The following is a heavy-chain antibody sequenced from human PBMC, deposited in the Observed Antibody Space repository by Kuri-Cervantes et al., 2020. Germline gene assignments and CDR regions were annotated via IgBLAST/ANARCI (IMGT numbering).Heavy chain of an antibody. CDR2: ISYDGSNK. J-gene: IGHJ4*02. CDR3: ARGSPTLSFDY. CDR1: GFTFSSYA. V-gene: IGHV3-30-3*01. D-gene: IGHD3-16*01. Sequence: GESLKISCAASGFTFSSYAMHWVRQAPGKGLEWVAVISYDGSNKYYADSVEGRFTISRDNSKNTLYLQMNSLRAEDTAVYYCARGSPTLSFDYWGQGTLVTVSS.